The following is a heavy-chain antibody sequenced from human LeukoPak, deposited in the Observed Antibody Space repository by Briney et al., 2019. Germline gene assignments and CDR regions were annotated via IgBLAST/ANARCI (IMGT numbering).Heavy chain of an antibody. CDR2: IGSSGSHI. J-gene: IGHJ3*02. V-gene: IGHV3-21*01. CDR3: ASNYIGAFDI. D-gene: IGHD2-15*01. CDR1: GFTFSSYA. Sequence: GGSLRLSCAASGFTFSSYAMHWVRQAPGKGLEWVSSIGSSGSHIYYADSVTGRFTISRDNAKNSLYLQVNSLRAEDTAVYYCASNYIGAFDIWGQGTMVTVSS.